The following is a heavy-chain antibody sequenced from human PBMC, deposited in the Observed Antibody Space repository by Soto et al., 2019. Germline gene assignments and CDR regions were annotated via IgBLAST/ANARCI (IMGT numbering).Heavy chain of an antibody. CDR2: IRETRNT. D-gene: IGHD1-26*01. Sequence: EVQILQSGGGLEQPGGSLRLSCPASGFTFSNYAMSWIRQAPGKGLEWVSTIRETRNTYYADSVRGRFATSRDNSENTLYLQMSSLRAEDTAVYYCAKQQMGVIRALDYWGQGTLVTVSS. CDR1: GFTFSNYA. J-gene: IGHJ4*02. CDR3: AKQQMGVIRALDY. V-gene: IGHV3-23*01.